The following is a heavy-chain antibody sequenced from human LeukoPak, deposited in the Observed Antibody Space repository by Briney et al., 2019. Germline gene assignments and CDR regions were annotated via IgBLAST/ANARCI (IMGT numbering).Heavy chain of an antibody. Sequence: SQTLSLTCTVSGGSISSGGYYWSWIRQHPGKGLEWIEYIYYSGSTYYNPSLKSRVTLSVDTSKNQFSLKLSSVTAADTAVYYCARASSIAARPTQFDPWGQGTLVTVSS. CDR2: IYYSGST. V-gene: IGHV4-31*03. J-gene: IGHJ5*02. CDR1: GGSISSGGYY. D-gene: IGHD6-6*01. CDR3: ARASSIAARPTQFDP.